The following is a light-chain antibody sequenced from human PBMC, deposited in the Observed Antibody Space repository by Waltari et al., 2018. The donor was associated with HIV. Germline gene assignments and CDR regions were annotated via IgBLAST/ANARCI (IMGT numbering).Light chain of an antibody. Sequence: QSALTQPASVSGSPGQSITISCTGTSSDVGSYNLVSWYQQHPGKAPKLMIYEGSKRPAGVSNLFSGSQSGNTASLTISGLQAEDEADYYCCSYAGSTTFYVFGTGTKVTVL. CDR3: CSYAGSTTFYV. V-gene: IGLV2-23*01. CDR2: EGS. CDR1: SSDVGSYNL. J-gene: IGLJ1*01.